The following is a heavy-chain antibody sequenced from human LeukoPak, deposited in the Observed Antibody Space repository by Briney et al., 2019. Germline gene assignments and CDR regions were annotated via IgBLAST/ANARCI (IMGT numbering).Heavy chain of an antibody. Sequence: PGGSLRLSCAASGFTFSSYWMHWVRHAPGKGLVWVSRIKSDGSSTSYADSVKGRFTISRDNAKNTLYLQMNSPRAEDTAVYYCARGSYYYDSSGYSPGAYWGQGTLVTVSS. J-gene: IGHJ4*02. D-gene: IGHD3-22*01. CDR1: GFTFSSYW. CDR3: ARGSYYYDSSGYSPGAY. CDR2: IKSDGSST. V-gene: IGHV3-74*01.